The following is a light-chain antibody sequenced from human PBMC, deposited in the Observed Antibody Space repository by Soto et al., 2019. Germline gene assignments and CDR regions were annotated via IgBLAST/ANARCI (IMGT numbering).Light chain of an antibody. CDR1: HVISSW. CDR2: AAS. CDR3: QQTNNFPYT. V-gene: IGKV1-12*01. Sequence: DIPMTQSPSSVSASVGDRVTITCRASHVISSWLAWYQQKPGKAPKLLIYAASRLQSGVPSRFSGSESGADFTLTISSLQPEDVATYYCQQTNNFPYTFGQGTTLEIK. J-gene: IGKJ2*01.